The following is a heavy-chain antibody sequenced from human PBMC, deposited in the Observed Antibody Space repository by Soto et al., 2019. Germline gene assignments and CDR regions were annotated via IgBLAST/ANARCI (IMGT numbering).Heavy chain of an antibody. D-gene: IGHD3-10*01. V-gene: IGHV1-18*04. Sequence: QVQLVQSGAEVKKPGASVKVSCKASGYTFTSYGISWVRQAPGQGLEWMGWISAYNGNTNYAQKLQGRVTMTTDTATSTAYMELRSLRSDDTAVYYCARDITPGESAFDFDYWGQGTLVTVSS. CDR1: GYTFTSYG. J-gene: IGHJ4*02. CDR2: ISAYNGNT. CDR3: ARDITPGESAFDFDY.